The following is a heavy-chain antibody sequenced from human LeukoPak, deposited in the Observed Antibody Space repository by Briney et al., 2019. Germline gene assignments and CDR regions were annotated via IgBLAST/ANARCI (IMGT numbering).Heavy chain of an antibody. J-gene: IGHJ4*02. CDR1: GYSFTSYW. CDR2: IYPGDSDT. CDR3: ARFSSVVAAPYYFDY. V-gene: IGHV5-51*03. Sequence: KPGESLKISCKGSGYSFTSYWIGWVRQMPGKGLEWMGIIYPGDSDTRYSSSFKGQVTISADKSISTAYLQWSSLKASDTAMYYCARFSSVVAAPYYFDYWGQGTLVTVSS. D-gene: IGHD2-15*01.